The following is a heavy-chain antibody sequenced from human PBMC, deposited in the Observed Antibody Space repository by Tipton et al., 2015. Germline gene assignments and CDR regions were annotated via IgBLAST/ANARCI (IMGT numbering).Heavy chain of an antibody. CDR3: ARVADSSAYYLPY. CDR2: LDHSGVT. J-gene: IGHJ4*02. CDR1: GGSFSDYY. V-gene: IGHV4-34*01. Sequence: TLSLTCAVYGGSFSDYYWTWIRQPPGKGLEWIGELDHSGVTNYNPSLKSRVTISVDTSKNQFSLKVNSLTAADTAVYYCARVADSSAYYLPYWGRGTLVTVSS. D-gene: IGHD3-22*01.